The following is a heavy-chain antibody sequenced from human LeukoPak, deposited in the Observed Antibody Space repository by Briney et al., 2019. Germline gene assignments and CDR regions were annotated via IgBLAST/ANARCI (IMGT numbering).Heavy chain of an antibody. CDR2: IIPIFGTA. D-gene: IGHD2-2*01. Sequence: SVKVSCKASGGTFSSYAISWVRQAPGQGLEWMGGIIPIFGTANYAQKFQGRVAITADESTSTAYMELSSLRSEDTAVYYCASGVVVPAKAAFDIWGQGTMVTVSS. CDR3: ASGVVVPAKAAFDI. J-gene: IGHJ3*02. V-gene: IGHV1-69*13. CDR1: GGTFSSYA.